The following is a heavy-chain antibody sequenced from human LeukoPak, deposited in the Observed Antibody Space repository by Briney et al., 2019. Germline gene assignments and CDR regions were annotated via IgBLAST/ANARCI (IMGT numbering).Heavy chain of an antibody. CDR1: GFTFSNAW. V-gene: IGHV3-15*01. CDR3: AQASAYDRY. J-gene: IGHJ4*02. D-gene: IGHD5-12*01. CDR2: IKGKTEGGTT. Sequence: PGGSLRLSCAASGFTFSNAWMTWVRQAPGKGLEWVGRIKGKTEGGTTDYAAPVKGRFTISRDDSRNMLYLHMNSLKTEDTAVYYCAQASAYDRYWGQGTLVTVSS.